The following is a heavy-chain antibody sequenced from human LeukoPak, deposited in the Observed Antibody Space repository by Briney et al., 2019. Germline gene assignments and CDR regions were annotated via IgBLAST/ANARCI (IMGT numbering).Heavy chain of an antibody. CDR2: IYNSETT. Sequence: SETLSLTCTVSGGSISSYYWTWIRQPPGKGLEWIGYIYNSETTNYNPSLKSRVTISIDTSRNQFSLKLSSLTAADTAVYYCARDFGGSGSLDYWGQGTLVTVSS. V-gene: IGHV4-59*12. D-gene: IGHD3-10*01. J-gene: IGHJ4*02. CDR1: GGSISSYY. CDR3: ARDFGGSGSLDY.